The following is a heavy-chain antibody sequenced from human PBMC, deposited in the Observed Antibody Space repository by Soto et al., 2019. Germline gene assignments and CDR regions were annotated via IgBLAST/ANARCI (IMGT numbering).Heavy chain of an antibody. CDR3: AKNQGVELVPLATVDWFDP. D-gene: IGHD1-26*01. Sequence: GGSLRLSCAASGFIFGNFGMSWVRQAPGKGPEWISSISGSGFKKYYADSVKGRFTISRDNSKSTVYLELNNLSAEDTAVYHCAKNQGVELVPLATVDWFDPWGQGSVVTVSS. CDR1: GFIFGNFG. CDR2: ISGSGFKK. V-gene: IGHV3-23*01. J-gene: IGHJ5*02.